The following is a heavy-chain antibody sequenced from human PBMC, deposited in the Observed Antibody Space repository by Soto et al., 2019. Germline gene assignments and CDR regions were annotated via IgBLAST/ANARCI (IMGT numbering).Heavy chain of an antibody. CDR2: IYYSGGT. CDR3: ARESPGAAHFDY. V-gene: IGHV4-59*01. Sequence: SQTLSLTCTVPWGSLSGYYWMWIRQPPGKGLEWMGYIYYSGGTNYNPSLQSRVTMSVDTSKNQFSLKLSSVTAADTAVYYCARESPGAAHFDYWGQGTLVTVSS. D-gene: IGHD1-26*01. CDR1: WGSLSGYY. J-gene: IGHJ4*02.